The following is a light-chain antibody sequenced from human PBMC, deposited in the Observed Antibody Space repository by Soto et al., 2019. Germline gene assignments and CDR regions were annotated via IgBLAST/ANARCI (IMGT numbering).Light chain of an antibody. CDR2: AAS. Sequence: EIVMTQSPVTLSVSPGDTATLSCRASQRVSSHLAWYQQKPGQAPRLLIYAASTRATGIPVRFSGSGSEMEFTLTIRSLQSEDSALYFCHQYNNWPWTFGQGTKVDTK. V-gene: IGKV3-15*01. CDR1: QRVSSH. J-gene: IGKJ1*01. CDR3: HQYNNWPWT.